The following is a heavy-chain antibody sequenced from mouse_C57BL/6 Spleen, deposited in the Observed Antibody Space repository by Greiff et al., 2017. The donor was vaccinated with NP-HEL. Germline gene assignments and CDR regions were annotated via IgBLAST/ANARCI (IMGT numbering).Heavy chain of an antibody. CDR1: GYSITSGYY. J-gene: IGHJ2*01. CDR3: ARDYGSTLDY. CDR2: ISYDGSN. Sequence: EVKLVESGPGLVKPSQSLSLTCSVTGYSITSGYYWNWIRQFPGNKLEWMGYISYDGSNHYNQSLKNRISMTRDTSKNQFYLKFNTVTTEDTATYYCARDYGSTLDYWGQGTTLTVSS. D-gene: IGHD1-1*01. V-gene: IGHV3-6*01.